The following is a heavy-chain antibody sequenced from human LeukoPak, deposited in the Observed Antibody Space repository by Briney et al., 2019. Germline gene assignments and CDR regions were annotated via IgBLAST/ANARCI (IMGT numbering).Heavy chain of an antibody. CDR1: GYTFTGYY. CDR3: AREGIAAAGIDY. D-gene: IGHD6-13*01. Sequence: ASVKVSCKASGYTFTGYYMHWVRQAPGQGLEWMGWINPNSGSTNYAQKFQGWVTMTRDTSISTAYMELSRLRSDDTVVYYCAREGIAAAGIDYWGQGTLVTVSS. J-gene: IGHJ4*02. V-gene: IGHV1-2*04. CDR2: INPNSGST.